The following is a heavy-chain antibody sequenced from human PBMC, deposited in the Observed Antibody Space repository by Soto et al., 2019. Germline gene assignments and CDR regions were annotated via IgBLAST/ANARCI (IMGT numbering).Heavy chain of an antibody. J-gene: IGHJ5*02. Sequence: QVQLVQSGAEVKKPGASVKVSCKASGYTFTSYAMHWVRQAPGQRLEWMGWINAGNGTTKYSQKFQGRVTITRDTSASTAYMELSSLRSEDTAVYYCARAPGYSYGYTWGQGTLVTVSS. D-gene: IGHD5-18*01. CDR1: GYTFTSYA. CDR3: ARAPGYSYGYT. V-gene: IGHV1-3*01. CDR2: INAGNGTT.